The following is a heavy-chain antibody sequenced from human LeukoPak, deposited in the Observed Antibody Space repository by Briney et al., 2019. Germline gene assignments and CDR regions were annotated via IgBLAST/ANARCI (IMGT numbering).Heavy chain of an antibody. CDR2: ISGSGGST. J-gene: IGHJ6*03. CDR3: ALEPKRWLQLGAPYYYYYMDV. D-gene: IGHD5-24*01. V-gene: IGHV3-23*01. Sequence: AGGSLRLSCAASGFTFSSYGMSWVRQAPGKGLEWVSAISGSGGSTYYADSVKGRFTISRDNSKNTLYLQMNSLRAEDTAVYYCALEPKRWLQLGAPYYYYYMDVWGKGTTVTISS. CDR1: GFTFSSYG.